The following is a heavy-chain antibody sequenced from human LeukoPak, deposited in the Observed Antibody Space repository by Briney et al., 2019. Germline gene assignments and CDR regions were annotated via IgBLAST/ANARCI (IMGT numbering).Heavy chain of an antibody. CDR3: ARWLYSSGLGGFDY. J-gene: IGHJ4*02. CDR1: GFTFSSYA. D-gene: IGHD6-19*01. V-gene: IGHV3-30*04. Sequence: PGGSLRLSCAASGFTFSSYAMHWVRQAPGKGLEWVAVISYDGSNKYYADSVKGRFTISRDNFKNTLYLQMNSLRAEDTAVYYCARWLYSSGLGGFDYWGQRTLVTVSS. CDR2: ISYDGSNK.